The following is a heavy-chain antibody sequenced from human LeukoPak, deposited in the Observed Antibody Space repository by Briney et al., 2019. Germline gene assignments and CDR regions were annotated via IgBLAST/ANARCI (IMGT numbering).Heavy chain of an antibody. CDR3: ARVRPPYCGSTSCYERVWFDP. D-gene: IGHD2-2*01. V-gene: IGHV1-18*01. CDR1: GYTFTSYG. Sequence: GASVTVSCKASGYTFTSYGISWVRQAPGQGLEWMGWISAYNGNTNYAQKLQGRVTMTTDTSTSTAYMELRSLRADDTAVYYCARVRPPYCGSTSCYERVWFDPWGEGTLVTVSS. CDR2: ISAYNGNT. J-gene: IGHJ5*02.